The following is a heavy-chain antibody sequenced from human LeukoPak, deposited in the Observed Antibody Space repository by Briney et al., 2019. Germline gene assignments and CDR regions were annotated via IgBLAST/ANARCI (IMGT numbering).Heavy chain of an antibody. CDR1: GYTFTIYG. Sequence: ASVKVSCKASGYTFTIYGNTRVRKAPGQAHEWMGWLNAYNGNTNCAQKLQGRVTMTTDTSTSTAYMELRSLRSDDTAVYYCARNTGYCSSTSCYDWFDHWGQGTLVTVSS. CDR3: ARNTGYCSSTSCYDWFDH. D-gene: IGHD2-2*01. V-gene: IGHV1-18*01. J-gene: IGHJ5*02. CDR2: LNAYNGNT.